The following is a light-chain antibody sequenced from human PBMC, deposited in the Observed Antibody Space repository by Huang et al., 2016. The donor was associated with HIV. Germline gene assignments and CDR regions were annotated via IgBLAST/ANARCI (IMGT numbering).Light chain of an antibody. CDR1: QSVSSSY. V-gene: IGKV3-20*01. CDR3: QQYGSSPPYT. CDR2: GAS. Sequence: EIVLTQSPGTLSFSPGERATLSCRASQSVSSSYLAWYQQKPGQAPRLLISGASSRATGIPDRFSGSGSGTDFTLTISRLEPEDFAVYYCQQYGSSPPYTFGQGTKLEIK. J-gene: IGKJ2*01.